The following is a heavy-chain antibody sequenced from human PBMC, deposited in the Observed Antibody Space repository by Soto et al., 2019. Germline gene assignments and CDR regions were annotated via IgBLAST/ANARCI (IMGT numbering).Heavy chain of an antibody. Sequence: GGSLRLSCAASGFTFSSYAMHWVRQAPGKGLEWVAVISYDGSNKYYADSLKGRFTISRDNSKNTLYLQMNSLRAEDTAVYYCARARSSSWYDAFDIWGQGTMVTVSS. CDR1: GFTFSSYA. D-gene: IGHD6-13*01. V-gene: IGHV3-30-3*01. J-gene: IGHJ3*02. CDR2: ISYDGSNK. CDR3: ARARSSSWYDAFDI.